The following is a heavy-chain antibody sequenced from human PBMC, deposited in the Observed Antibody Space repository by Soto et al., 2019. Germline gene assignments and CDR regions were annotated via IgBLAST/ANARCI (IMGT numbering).Heavy chain of an antibody. CDR2: IYYSGST. CDR1: GGSVDRGDYY. V-gene: IGHV4-61*08. J-gene: IGHJ4*02. CDR3: ARVGYDSSGYYLDY. Sequence: SETLSLTCTVSGGSVDRGDYYWTWIRQPPGKGLEWIGYIYYSGSTNYNPSLKSRVTISVDTSKNQFSLKLSSVTAADTAVYYCARVGYDSSGYYLDYWGQGTLVTVSS. D-gene: IGHD3-22*01.